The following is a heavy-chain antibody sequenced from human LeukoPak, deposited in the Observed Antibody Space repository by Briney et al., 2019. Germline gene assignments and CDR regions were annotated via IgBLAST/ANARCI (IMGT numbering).Heavy chain of an antibody. CDR3: TRGSIAYYYMDV. CDR1: GYSISSGYY. J-gene: IGHJ6*03. D-gene: IGHD3-22*01. V-gene: IGHV4-38-2*02. CDR2: IYHSGST. Sequence: SGTLSLTCTVSGYSISSGYYWGWIRQPPGKGLEWIGSIYHSGSTYYNPSLKSRVTISVDTSKNQFSLKLSSVTAADTAVYYCTRGSIAYYYMDVWGKGTAVTISS.